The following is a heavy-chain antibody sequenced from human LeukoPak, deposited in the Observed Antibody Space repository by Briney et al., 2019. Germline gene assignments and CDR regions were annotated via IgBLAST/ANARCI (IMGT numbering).Heavy chain of an antibody. J-gene: IGHJ5*02. D-gene: IGHD2-15*01. Sequence: PSETLSLTCTVSGGSISSYYWSWIRQPAGKGLEWIGRIYTSGSTNYNPSLKSRVTISVDKSKNQFSLKLSSVTAADTAVYYCARDLVYCSGGRCYSNNWFDPWGQGTRVTVSS. V-gene: IGHV4-4*07. CDR1: GGSISSYY. CDR2: IYTSGST. CDR3: ARDLVYCSGGRCYSNNWFDP.